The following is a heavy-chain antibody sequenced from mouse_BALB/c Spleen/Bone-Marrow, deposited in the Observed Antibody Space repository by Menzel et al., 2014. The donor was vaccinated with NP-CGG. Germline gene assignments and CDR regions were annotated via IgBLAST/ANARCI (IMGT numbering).Heavy chain of an antibody. V-gene: IGHV1-80*01. CDR3: ARCDGYLYYFDY. CDR1: GYAFSNYW. Sequence: VKLVESGADLVRPGSSVKISCKASGYAFSNYWMNWVKQRPGQGLEWIGQIYPGDGDTNYNGKFKGKATLTADKSSSTAYMQLSSLTSEDSAVYFCARCDGYLYYFDYWGQGTTLTVSS. D-gene: IGHD2-3*01. CDR2: IYPGDGDT. J-gene: IGHJ2*01.